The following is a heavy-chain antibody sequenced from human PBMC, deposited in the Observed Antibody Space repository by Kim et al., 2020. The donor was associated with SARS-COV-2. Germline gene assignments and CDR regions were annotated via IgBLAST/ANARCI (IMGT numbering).Heavy chain of an antibody. CDR1: GYTRTELS. V-gene: IGHV1-24*01. Sequence: ASVKVSCKVSGYTRTELSMHWVRQAPGKGLEWMGGFDPEDGETIYAQKFQGRVTMTEDTSTDTAYMELSSLRSKDTAVYYCATLDSSGYYKEYYFDYWGQGTLVTVSS. D-gene: IGHD3-22*01. CDR3: ATLDSSGYYKEYYFDY. J-gene: IGHJ4*02. CDR2: FDPEDGET.